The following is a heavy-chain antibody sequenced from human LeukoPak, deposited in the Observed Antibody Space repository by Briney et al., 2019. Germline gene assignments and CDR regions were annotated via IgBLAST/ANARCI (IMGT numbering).Heavy chain of an antibody. CDR2: IYMSGST. CDR3: ARSKMPRDAFDI. D-gene: IGHD2-2*01. V-gene: IGHV4-61*02. Sequence: PSQTLSLTCTVSGDSISSGSYYWNWIRQPAGKGLEWIGRIYMSGSTNYNPSLKSRVTISVDTPKNQFSLKLSSVTAADTAVYYCARSKMPRDAFDIWGQGTMVTVSS. CDR1: GDSISSGSYY. J-gene: IGHJ3*02.